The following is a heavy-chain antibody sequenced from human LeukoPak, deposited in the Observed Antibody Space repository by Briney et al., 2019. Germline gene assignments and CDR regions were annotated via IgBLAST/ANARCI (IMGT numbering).Heavy chain of an antibody. Sequence: GASVKVSCKASGGTFSSYAISWVRQAPGQGLEWMGRIIPILGIANYAQKFQGRVTITRDTSASTAYMELSSLRSEDTAVYYCARDRSFLINIVVVGGFDYWGQGTLVTVSS. CDR2: IIPILGIA. D-gene: IGHD2-15*01. CDR3: ARDRSFLINIVVVGGFDY. CDR1: GGTFSSYA. V-gene: IGHV1-69*04. J-gene: IGHJ4*02.